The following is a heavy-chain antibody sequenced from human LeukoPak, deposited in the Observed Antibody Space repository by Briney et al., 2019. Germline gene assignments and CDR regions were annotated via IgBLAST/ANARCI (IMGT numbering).Heavy chain of an antibody. CDR1: GFTFGIYA. V-gene: IGHV3-23*01. J-gene: IGHJ3*02. CDR3: AKSPDYNDGSGYPEAFDI. D-gene: IGHD3-22*01. Sequence: GGSLRHSCAASGFTFGIYAMSWVRQSPVKGLEWVSTITRSAETTYYADSVKGRFSIFRDNSKNTLDLQMNSLTAEDTAVYYCAKSPDYNDGSGYPEAFDIWGQGTMVIVSS. CDR2: ITRSAETT.